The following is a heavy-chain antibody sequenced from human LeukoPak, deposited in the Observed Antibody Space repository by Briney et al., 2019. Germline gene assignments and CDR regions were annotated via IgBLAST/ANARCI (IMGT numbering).Heavy chain of an antibody. Sequence: SETLSLTCSVSGRSIGSYYWSWIRQPPGKGLEWIGHLSNSGSTNYNPSLKSRVTISVDTSKNQFSLELNSVTAADTAVYYCARPTETVSWFLQHWGQGTLVTVSS. V-gene: IGHV4-59*01. CDR1: GRSIGSYY. D-gene: IGHD6-13*01. J-gene: IGHJ1*01. CDR2: LSNSGST. CDR3: ARPTETVSWFLQH.